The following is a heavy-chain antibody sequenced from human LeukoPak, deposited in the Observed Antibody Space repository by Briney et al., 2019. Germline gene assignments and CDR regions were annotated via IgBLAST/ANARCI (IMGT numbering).Heavy chain of an antibody. V-gene: IGHV1-24*01. CDR3: ATPNLHSGSYLDY. J-gene: IGHJ4*02. CDR1: GYTLTELS. CDR2: FDPEDGET. Sequence: GASVKVSCTVSGYTLTELSMHWVRQAPGKGLEWMGGFDPEDGETIYAQKFQGRVTMTEDTSTDTAYMELSSLRSEDTAVYYCATPNLHSGSYLDYWGQGTLVTVSS. D-gene: IGHD1-26*01.